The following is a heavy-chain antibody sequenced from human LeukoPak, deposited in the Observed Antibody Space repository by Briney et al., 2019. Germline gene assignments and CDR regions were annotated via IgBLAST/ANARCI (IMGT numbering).Heavy chain of an antibody. J-gene: IGHJ5*02. V-gene: IGHV3-21*01. CDR2: ISSSSSYI. CDR3: ARDSGGDYDFWSGYYNWFDP. CDR1: GFTFSSYS. D-gene: IGHD3-3*01. Sequence: GGSLRLSCAASGFTFSSYSMNWARQAPGKGLEWVSSISSSSSYIYYADSVKGRFTISRDNAKNSLYLQMNSLRAEDTAVYYCARDSGGDYDFWSGYYNWFDPWGQGTLVTVSS.